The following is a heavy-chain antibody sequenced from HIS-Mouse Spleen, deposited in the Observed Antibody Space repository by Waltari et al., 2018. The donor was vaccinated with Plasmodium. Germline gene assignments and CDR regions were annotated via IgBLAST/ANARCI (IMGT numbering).Heavy chain of an antibody. D-gene: IGHD6-13*01. CDR1: GFTFSSYG. CDR2: KSYDGSNK. CDR3: AKDRRSSSWYVDY. J-gene: IGHJ4*02. V-gene: IGHV3-30*18. Sequence: QVQLVESGGGVVQPGRSLRLSCAASGFTFSSYGMHWVRQAPGRGLEWVVFKSYDGSNKYYAAAVKGRFTISRDNSKNTLYLQMNSLRAEDTAVYYCAKDRRSSSWYVDYWGQGTLVTVSS.